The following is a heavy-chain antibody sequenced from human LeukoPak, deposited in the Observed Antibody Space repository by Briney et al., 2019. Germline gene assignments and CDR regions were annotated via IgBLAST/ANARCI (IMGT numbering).Heavy chain of an antibody. J-gene: IGHJ4*02. V-gene: IGHV1-46*01. D-gene: IGHD3-3*01. CDR1: GYTFTSYY. CDR3: ARGGGGEEWLLTYYFDY. Sequence: GASVKVSCKASGYTFTSYYMHWVRQAPGQGLEWMGIINPSGGSTSYAQKFQGRVTMTRDTSTSTVYMELGSLRSEDTAVYYCARGGGGEEWLLTYYFDYWGQGTLVTVSS. CDR2: INPSGGST.